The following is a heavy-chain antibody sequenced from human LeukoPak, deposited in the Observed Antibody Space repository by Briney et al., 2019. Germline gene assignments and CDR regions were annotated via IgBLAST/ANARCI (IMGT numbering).Heavy chain of an antibody. CDR3: ARDKAGRYDSSGYYHPIDY. J-gene: IGHJ4*02. CDR2: IWYDGSNK. D-gene: IGHD3-22*01. Sequence: PGGSLRLSCAASGFTFSSYGMHWVRQAPGKGLEWVAVIWYDGSNKYYADSVKGRFTISRDNSKNTLYLQMNSLRAEDTAVYYCARDKAGRYDSSGYYHPIDYWGQGTLVTVSS. CDR1: GFTFSSYG. V-gene: IGHV3-33*01.